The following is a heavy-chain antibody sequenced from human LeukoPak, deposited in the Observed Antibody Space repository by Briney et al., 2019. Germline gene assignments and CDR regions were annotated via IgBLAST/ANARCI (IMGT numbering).Heavy chain of an antibody. D-gene: IGHD4-17*01. CDR1: GFTFSSYG. J-gene: IGHJ3*02. CDR2: IYSGGST. V-gene: IGHV3-53*01. CDR3: ASPSEDYGDYSDAFDI. Sequence: GRSLRLSCAASGFTFSSYGMHWVRQAPGKGLEWVSVIYSGGSTYYADSVKGRFTISRDNSKNTLYLQMNSLRAEDTAVYYCASPSEDYGDYSDAFDIWGQGTMVTVSS.